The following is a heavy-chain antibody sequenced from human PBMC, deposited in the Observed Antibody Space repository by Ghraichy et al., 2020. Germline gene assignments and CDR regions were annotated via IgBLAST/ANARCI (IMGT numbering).Heavy chain of an antibody. D-gene: IGHD5-12*01. Sequence: GGSLRLSCAASGFTFSNSWMTWVRQAPGKGLEWVANIKQDESEKYYADSVKGRFTISRDNAKNLLYLQMNSLRAEDTAVYYCARGGILGDYDWEGYFADWGQGTLVTVSS. CDR2: IKQDESEK. CDR1: GFTFSNSW. V-gene: IGHV3-7*01. J-gene: IGHJ4*02. CDR3: ARGGILGDYDWEGYFAD.